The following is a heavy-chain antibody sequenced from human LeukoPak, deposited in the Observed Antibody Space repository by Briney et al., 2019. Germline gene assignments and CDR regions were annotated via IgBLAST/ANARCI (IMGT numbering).Heavy chain of an antibody. V-gene: IGHV4-59*01. J-gene: IGHJ4*02. D-gene: IGHD3-10*02. CDR2: IYYSGST. Sequence: SETLSLTCTVSGGSISSYYWSWIRQPPGKGLEWIGYIYYSGSTNYNPSLKSRVTISVDTSKNQFSLKPSSVTAVDTAVYYCARVKMTRPDYVWSQGTLVTVSS. CDR1: GGSISSYY. CDR3: ARVKMTRPDYV.